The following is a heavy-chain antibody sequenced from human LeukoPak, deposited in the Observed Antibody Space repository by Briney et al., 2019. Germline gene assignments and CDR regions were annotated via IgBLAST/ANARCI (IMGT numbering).Heavy chain of an antibody. CDR1: GYTFTAYY. J-gene: IGHJ6*03. V-gene: IGHV1-69*13. Sequence: GASLKVSSKASGYTFTAYYMHWVRQAPGQGLEWRGGSIPIFGTANYAQKFQGRVTITADESTSTAYMELSSLRSEDTAVYYCATGYSWYYYYYYYMDVWGKGTTVTISS. D-gene: IGHD5-18*01. CDR3: ATGYSWYYYYYYYMDV. CDR2: SIPIFGTA.